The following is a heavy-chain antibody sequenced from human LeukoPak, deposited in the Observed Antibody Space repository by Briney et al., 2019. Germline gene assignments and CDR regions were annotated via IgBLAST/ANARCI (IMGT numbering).Heavy chain of an antibody. CDR3: ARGRGYNSFDY. CDR1: GGSFSGYY. Sequence: PSETLSLTCAVYGGSFSGYYWSWIRQPPGKGLEWIGEINHSGSTNYNPSLKSRVTISVDTSKNQFSLKLRSVTAADTAEYYCARGRGYNSFDYWGQGTLVTVSS. CDR2: INHSGST. D-gene: IGHD5-24*01. J-gene: IGHJ4*02. V-gene: IGHV4-34*01.